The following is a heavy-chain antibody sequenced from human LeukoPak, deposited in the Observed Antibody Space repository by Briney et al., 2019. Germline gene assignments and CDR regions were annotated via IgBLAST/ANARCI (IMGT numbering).Heavy chain of an antibody. V-gene: IGHV3-23*01. Sequence: GGSLRLSCAASGFTFSSYAMSWVRQAPGKGLEWVSAISGSGVSTFYADSVKGRFTISRDNSKSTLYLQMNSLRAEDTAVYYCAKEAGYNSGWLRNFDYWGQGTLVTVSS. CDR1: GFTFSSYA. CDR3: AKEAGYNSGWLRNFDY. CDR2: ISGSGVST. D-gene: IGHD6-19*01. J-gene: IGHJ4*02.